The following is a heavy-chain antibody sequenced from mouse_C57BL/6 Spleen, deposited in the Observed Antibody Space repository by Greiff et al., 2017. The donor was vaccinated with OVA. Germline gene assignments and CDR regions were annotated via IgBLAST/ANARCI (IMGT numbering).Heavy chain of an antibody. CDR1: VYTFTSYW. D-gene: IGHD1-1*01. V-gene: IGHV1-72*01. Sequence: QVQLQQPGAELVKPGASVKLSCKASVYTFTSYWMPWVKQRPGRGLEWIGRIDPNCGGTKYNEKFKSKATLTVDKPSRTAYLQLSSLTSEDSAVYLCARADYYGSSYEGAMDYWGQGTAVTVSS. CDR2: IDPNCGGT. CDR3: ARADYYGSSYEGAMDY. J-gene: IGHJ4*01.